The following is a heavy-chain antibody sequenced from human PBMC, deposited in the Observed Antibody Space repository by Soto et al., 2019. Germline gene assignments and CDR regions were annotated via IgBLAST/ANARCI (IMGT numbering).Heavy chain of an antibody. Sequence: EVQLVESGEGLVMPGGSLRLYCAASGFTFSNAWMSWVRQAPGKGLEWVGRIKSKADGGTTDYAAPVKGRFTISRDDSKNTLYLQMNSLKTEDTAVYYCTKEEVVVVNWFDPWGQGTLVTVSS. CDR1: GFTFSNAW. CDR3: TKEEVVVVNWFDP. D-gene: IGHD3-22*01. CDR2: IKSKADGGTT. V-gene: IGHV3-15*01. J-gene: IGHJ5*02.